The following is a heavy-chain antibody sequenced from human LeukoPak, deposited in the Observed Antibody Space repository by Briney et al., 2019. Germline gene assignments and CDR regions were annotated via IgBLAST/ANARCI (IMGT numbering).Heavy chain of an antibody. CDR2: ISGGGGTTYFA. D-gene: IGHD3-9*01. V-gene: IGHV3-23*01. J-gene: IGHJ4*02. Sequence: GGSLRLSCAASGFTFTSYAMSWVRQSPGKGLEWVSAISGGGGTTYFAYYADSVKGRFTISRDNSKNTLYLQMNSLRAEDTAVYYRAKFYDILTGYFDYWGQGTLVTVSS. CDR3: AKFYDILTGYFDY. CDR1: GFTFTSYA.